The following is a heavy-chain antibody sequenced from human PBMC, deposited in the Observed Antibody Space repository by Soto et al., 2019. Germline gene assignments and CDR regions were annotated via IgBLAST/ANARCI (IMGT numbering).Heavy chain of an antibody. J-gene: IGHJ4*02. CDR3: AREWSAFDY. CDR1: GVSITSYK. CDR2: MYSSGSS. D-gene: IGHD2-15*01. V-gene: IGHV4-59*01. Sequence: QVQLQESGPGLLKPSETLSLTCTVSGVSITSYKWSWIRQSPGKGLEWIAYMYSSGSSSYNPSLKSRVTISVDTSKNQYSLKVNSATAADTAVYYCAREWSAFDYWGQGMLVTVSS.